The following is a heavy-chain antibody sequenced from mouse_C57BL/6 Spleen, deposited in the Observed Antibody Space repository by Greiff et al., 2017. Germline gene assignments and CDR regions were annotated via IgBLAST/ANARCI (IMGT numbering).Heavy chain of an antibody. CDR1: GYSFTDYN. J-gene: IGHJ2*01. D-gene: IGHD1-1*01. CDR3: ARSLITTVLDY. Sequence: VQLQQSGPALVKPGASVKISCKASGYSFTDYNMNWVKQSNGKRLEWIGVINPNYGTTSYNQKFKGKATLPVDQSSSTAYMQLKSLTYEDSAVYYCARSLITTVLDYWSQGTTLTVSS. V-gene: IGHV1-39*01. CDR2: INPNYGTT.